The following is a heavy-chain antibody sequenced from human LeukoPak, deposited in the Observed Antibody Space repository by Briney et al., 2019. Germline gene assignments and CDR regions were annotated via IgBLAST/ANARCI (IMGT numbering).Heavy chain of an antibody. J-gene: IGHJ5*02. Sequence: GGSLRLSCAASGFTFSSYGMHWVRQAPGKGLEWVAVISYDGSNKYYADSVKGRFTISRDNSKNTLYLQMNSLRAEDTAVYYCAKDRGGAWGQGTLVTVSS. CDR1: GFTFSSYG. V-gene: IGHV3-30*18. CDR2: ISYDGSNK. CDR3: AKDRGGA.